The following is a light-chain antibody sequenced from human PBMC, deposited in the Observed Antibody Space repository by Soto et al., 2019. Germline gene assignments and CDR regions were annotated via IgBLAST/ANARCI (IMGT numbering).Light chain of an antibody. CDR1: QTGIYTSNF. CDR3: QQYDTTPVT. CDR2: WSS. J-gene: IGKJ1*01. V-gene: IGKV4-1*01. Sequence: DIVMTQSPDSLAVSLGERATINCKSTQTGIYTSNFFAWYQQKPGQPTKLLIYWSSTRKSGVPERCSGSGSGTDFTLTISSLQAEDVAVYYCQQYDTTPVTFGQGTKVEIK.